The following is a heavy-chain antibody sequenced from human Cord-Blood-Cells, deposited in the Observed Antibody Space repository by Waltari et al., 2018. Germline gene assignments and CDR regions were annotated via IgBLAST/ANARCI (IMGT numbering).Heavy chain of an antibody. Sequence: QLQLVQSGAEVKKPGASVKVSCKVSGYTLTELSMHWVRTAPGKGLEWMGGFDPEDGETIYAQKFQGRVTMTEDTSTDTAYMELSSLRSEDTAVYYCVCRDGYNWGWYFDLWGRGTLVTVSS. D-gene: IGHD5-12*01. J-gene: IGHJ2*01. CDR1: GYTLTELS. CDR3: VCRDGYNWGWYFDL. CDR2: FDPEDGET. V-gene: IGHV1-24*01.